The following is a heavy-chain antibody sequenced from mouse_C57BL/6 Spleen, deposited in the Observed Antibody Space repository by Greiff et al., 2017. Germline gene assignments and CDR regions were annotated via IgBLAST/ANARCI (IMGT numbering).Heavy chain of an antibody. D-gene: IGHD1-1*01. J-gene: IGHJ4*01. Sequence: EVNLVESGGGLVQPGGSLSLSCAASGFTFTDYSMSWVRQPPGKALEWLGFIRNKADGYTTEYSASVKGRFTISRDNAQSILYLQMSALRAEDSATYYCARTPSYDYYAMDYWGQGTSVTVSS. V-gene: IGHV7-3*01. CDR3: ARTPSYDYYAMDY. CDR1: GFTFTDYS. CDR2: IRNKADGYTT.